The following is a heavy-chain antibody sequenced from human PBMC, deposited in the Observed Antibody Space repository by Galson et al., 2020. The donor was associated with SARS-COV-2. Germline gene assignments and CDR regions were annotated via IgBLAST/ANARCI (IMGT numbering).Heavy chain of an antibody. CDR3: ARECPICGGAFDI. D-gene: IGHD2-2*01. V-gene: IGHV3-30*04. Sequence: GGSLRLSCAASGFTFSSYAMHWVRQAPGKGLEWVEVISYDGSNKYYADSVKGRFTISRDNSKNTLYLQMNSLRAEDTAVYYCARECPICGGAFDIWGQGTMVTVSS. CDR1: GFTFSSYA. J-gene: IGHJ3*02. CDR2: ISYDGSNK.